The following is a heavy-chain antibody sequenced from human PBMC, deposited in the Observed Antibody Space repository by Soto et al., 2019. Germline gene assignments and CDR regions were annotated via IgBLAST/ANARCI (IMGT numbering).Heavy chain of an antibody. CDR3: AKSAIAVPPYGMDV. V-gene: IGHV5-10-1*01. J-gene: IGHJ6*02. CDR2: IDPSDSYT. CDR1: GYSFTSYC. Sequence: PGESLKIACKGSGYSFTSYCISWVPQMPGKGLEWMGRIDPSDSYTNYSPSFQGHVTISADKSISTAYLQWSSLKASDTAMYYCAKSAIAVPPYGMDVWGQGTTVTVSS. D-gene: IGHD6-19*01.